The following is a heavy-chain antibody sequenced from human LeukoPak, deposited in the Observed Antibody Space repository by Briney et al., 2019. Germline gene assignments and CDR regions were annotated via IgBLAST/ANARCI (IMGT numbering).Heavy chain of an antibody. CDR1: GYTFTSYY. V-gene: IGHV1-46*01. CDR3: ARVGSGDDIFYAC. Sequence: GASVKVSCKASGYTFTSYYMHWVRQAPGQGLEWMGIINPSGGSTSYAQNFQGRVTMTRDTSTSTVYMELSSLRSEDTAVYYCARVGSGDDIFYACWGQGTLVTVSS. CDR2: INPSGGST. J-gene: IGHJ4*02. D-gene: IGHD5-12*01.